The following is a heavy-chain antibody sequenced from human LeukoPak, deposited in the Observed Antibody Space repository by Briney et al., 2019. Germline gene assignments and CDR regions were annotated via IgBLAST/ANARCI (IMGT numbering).Heavy chain of an antibody. J-gene: IGHJ5*02. D-gene: IGHD3-10*01. V-gene: IGHV4-59*08. CDR2: IHYSGST. Sequence: SETLSLTCSVSRGSISGYYWSWIRQPPGKGLEWIGYIHYSGSTNYNPSLKSRVTISVDTSKNQFSLKLSSVTAADTAMYYCARLLYYGSGSYYHWFDPWGQGTLVTVSS. CDR1: RGSISGYY. CDR3: ARLLYYGSGSYYHWFDP.